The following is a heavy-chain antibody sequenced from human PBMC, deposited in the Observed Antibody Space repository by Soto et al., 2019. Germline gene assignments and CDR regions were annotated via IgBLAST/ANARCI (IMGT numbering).Heavy chain of an antibody. D-gene: IGHD6-6*01. CDR3: ARGFSLTAPDY. Sequence: ASVKVSCKASGYTFTTYAMHWVRQAPGQRLEWMGWINAGNGNTKYSQKFQGRVTITRDTSASTAYMELSSLRSEDTAVYYCARGFSLTAPDYWGQGTLVTVSS. V-gene: IGHV1-3*01. CDR1: GYTFTTYA. J-gene: IGHJ4*02. CDR2: INAGNGNT.